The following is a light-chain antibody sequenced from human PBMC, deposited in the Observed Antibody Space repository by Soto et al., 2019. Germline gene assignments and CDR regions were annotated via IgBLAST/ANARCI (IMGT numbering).Light chain of an antibody. CDR3: QQRSTWPYT. Sequence: EIVLTQSPGTLSLSPGERATLSCRASQSVSSSYLAWYQQNPGQAPRLLIYGASSRATGIPARFSGSGSGTDFTLTISSLEPEDFAVYYCQQRSTWPYTFGQGTKLEIQ. V-gene: IGKV3D-20*02. J-gene: IGKJ2*01. CDR1: QSVSSSY. CDR2: GAS.